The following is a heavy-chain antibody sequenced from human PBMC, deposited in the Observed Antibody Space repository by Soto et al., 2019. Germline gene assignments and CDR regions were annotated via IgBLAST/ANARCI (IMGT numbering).Heavy chain of an antibody. Sequence: VESLTISCQGSGYKFANYWIAWVRQIPGKGLEWMGIIYPVDSYTRYGQSFQGNVTISADKSNNTAYLQWNSLKSSDTAMYYCARAHSIGSYQHFGFRGHVTQVSFSS. CDR3: ARAHSIGSYQHFGF. V-gene: IGHV5-51*01. CDR1: GYKFANYW. D-gene: IGHD2-21*01. CDR2: IYPVDSYT. J-gene: IGHJ4*01.